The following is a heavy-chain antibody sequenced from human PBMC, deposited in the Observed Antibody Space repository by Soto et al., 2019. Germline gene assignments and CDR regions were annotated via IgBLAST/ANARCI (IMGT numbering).Heavy chain of an antibody. CDR1: GVTFSSYW. CDR3: ARDSPSSFTIFGVVIPSGGMAV. CDR2: INSDGSST. J-gene: IGHJ6*02. Sequence: PGGSLRLSCAASGVTFSSYWMHCVRQAPGKGLVWVSRINSDGSSTSYADSVKGRFTISIDNAQNTLYLQMNSLRAEHTAVYYCARDSPSSFTIFGVVIPSGGMAVWGQGPTVTVSS. D-gene: IGHD3-3*01. V-gene: IGHV3-74*01.